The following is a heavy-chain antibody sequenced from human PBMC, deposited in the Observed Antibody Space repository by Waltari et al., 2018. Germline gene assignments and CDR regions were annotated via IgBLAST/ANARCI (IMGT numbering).Heavy chain of an antibody. CDR3: AKDPSHSRFGELYVWLQRPSVFDY. J-gene: IGHJ4*02. V-gene: IGHV3-23*01. Sequence: EVQLLESGGGLVQPGGSLRLSCAASGFTFSSYAMSWVRQAPGTGLEWVSAISGSGGRTYYADSVKGRFTISRDNSKNTLYLQMNSLRAEDTAVYYCAKDPSHSRFGELYVWLQRPSVFDYWGQGTLVTVSS. CDR1: GFTFSSYA. CDR2: ISGSGGRT. D-gene: IGHD3-10*01.